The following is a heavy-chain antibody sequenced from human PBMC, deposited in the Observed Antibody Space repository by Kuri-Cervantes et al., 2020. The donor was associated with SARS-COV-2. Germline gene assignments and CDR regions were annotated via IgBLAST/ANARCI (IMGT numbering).Heavy chain of an antibody. J-gene: IGHJ4*02. Sequence: GSLRLSCTVSGGSVSSGNDYWSWIRQPPGKGLEWIGFVYYSGDTNYNPSLKSRVTISVDTSKNQFSLKLRSVTAADTAVYFFARESYVSLDLWGQGALVTVSS. CDR3: ARESYVSLDL. CDR1: GGSVSSGNDY. CDR2: VYYSGDT. D-gene: IGHD3-10*01. V-gene: IGHV4-61*01.